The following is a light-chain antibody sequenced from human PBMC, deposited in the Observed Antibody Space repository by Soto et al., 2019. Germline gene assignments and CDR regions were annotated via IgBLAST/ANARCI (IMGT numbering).Light chain of an antibody. CDR3: QVWDSTSWV. CDR1: NIGTKL. V-gene: IGLV3-9*01. Sequence: SYELTQPLSVSLALGQTATITCGQNNIGTKLVHWYQQKPGQAPVLVIYRDTNRPSGIPERFSGSNSGNTATLTISRAQAGDEADYFCQVWDSTSWVFGGGTKVTVL. J-gene: IGLJ3*02. CDR2: RDT.